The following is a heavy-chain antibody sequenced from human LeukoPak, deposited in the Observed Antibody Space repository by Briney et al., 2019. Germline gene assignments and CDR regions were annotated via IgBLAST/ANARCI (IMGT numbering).Heavy chain of an antibody. CDR1: GGSISSYY. D-gene: IGHD3-22*01. CDR2: INHSGST. Sequence: SETLFLTCTVSGGSISSYYWSWIRQPPGKGLEWIGEINHSGSTNYNPSLKSRVTISVDTSKNQFSLKLSSVTAADTAVYYCARGYLNYDSSGYYYYFDYWGQGTLVTVSS. J-gene: IGHJ4*02. V-gene: IGHV4-34*01. CDR3: ARGYLNYDSSGYYYYFDY.